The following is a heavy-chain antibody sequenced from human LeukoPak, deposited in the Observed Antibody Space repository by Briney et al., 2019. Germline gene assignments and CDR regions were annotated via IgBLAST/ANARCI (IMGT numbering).Heavy chain of an antibody. Sequence: ASVKVSCTASGGTFSSYAISWVRQAPGQGLEWMGWISAYNGNTNYAQKLQGRVTMTTDTSTSTAYMELRSLRSDDTAVYYCARDPWRGYGSGSYYRRDPPFDYWGQGTLVTVSS. CDR1: GGTFSSYA. V-gene: IGHV1-18*01. CDR3: ARDPWRGYGSGSYYRRDPPFDY. J-gene: IGHJ4*02. CDR2: ISAYNGNT. D-gene: IGHD3-10*01.